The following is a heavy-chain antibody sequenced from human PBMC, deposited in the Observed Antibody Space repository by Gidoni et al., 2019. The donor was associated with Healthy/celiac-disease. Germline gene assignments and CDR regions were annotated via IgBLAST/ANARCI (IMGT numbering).Heavy chain of an antibody. D-gene: IGHD3-9*01. CDR3: ARGNYDILTGYPIGWFDP. J-gene: IGHJ5*02. V-gene: IGHV4-31*03. CDR1: GGFISSGGYY. CDR2: IYSSGST. Sequence: QVQLQESGPGLVKPSQTLSLTCTVPGGFISSGGYYWGWIRQNPGKGLECLGYIYSSGSTYYNPSLKSRVTISVDTSKNQFSLKLSSVTAADTAVYYWARGNYDILTGYPIGWFDPWGQGTLVTVSS.